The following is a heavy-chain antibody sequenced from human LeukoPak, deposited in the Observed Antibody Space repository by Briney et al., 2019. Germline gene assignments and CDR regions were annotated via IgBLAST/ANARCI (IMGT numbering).Heavy chain of an antibody. V-gene: IGHV3-30*02. D-gene: IGHD2-2*01. CDR2: IRYDGSNK. Sequence: GSLRLSCAASGFTFSSYGMHWVRQAPGKGLEWVAFIRYDGSNKYYADSVKGRFTISRDNSKNTLYLQMNSLRAEDTAVYYCAKDFCSSTSCYYIGRFDPWGQGTLVTVSS. J-gene: IGHJ5*02. CDR3: AKDFCSSTSCYYIGRFDP. CDR1: GFTFSSYG.